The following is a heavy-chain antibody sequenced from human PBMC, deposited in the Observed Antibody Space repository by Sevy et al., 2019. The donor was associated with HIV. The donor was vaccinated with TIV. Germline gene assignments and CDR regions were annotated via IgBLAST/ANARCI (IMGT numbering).Heavy chain of an antibody. CDR1: GGSISGYY. CDR2: ISSSGST. J-gene: IGHJ4*02. Sequence: SETLSLTCTVSGGSISGYYWNWIRQSAAKGLEWIGRISSSGSTNYNPSLKSRLTMSVDTSKNQFSLKLTSVTAADTAVYYCAGAVATTADFEYWGQGTLVTVSS. D-gene: IGHD5-12*01. V-gene: IGHV4-4*07. CDR3: AGAVATTADFEY.